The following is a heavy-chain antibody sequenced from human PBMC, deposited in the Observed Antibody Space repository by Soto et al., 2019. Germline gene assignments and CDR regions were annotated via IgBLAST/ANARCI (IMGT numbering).Heavy chain of an antibody. Sequence: SVKVSCKASGFTFTSSAVQWVRQARGQRLEWIGWIVVGSSNTNYAQKFQERVTITRDMSTSTAYMELSSLRSEDTAVYYCAAGIGAPVAFDIWGQGTMVTVSS. CDR1: GFTFTSSA. D-gene: IGHD4-17*01. CDR2: IVVGSSNT. V-gene: IGHV1-58*01. J-gene: IGHJ3*02. CDR3: AAGIGAPVAFDI.